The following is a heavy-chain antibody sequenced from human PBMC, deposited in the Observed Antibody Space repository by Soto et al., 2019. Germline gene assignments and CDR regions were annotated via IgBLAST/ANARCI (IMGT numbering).Heavy chain of an antibody. CDR3: ARDLRGDSRAFDY. V-gene: IGHV4-61*01. Sequence: PSPTLSLTCTVSGDSVSRDSYYWTWIRQPPGKGLEWIGYIYSSGSTKYNPSLKSRVTISLDTSNNQFSLELTSVTAADTAIYYCARDLRGDSRAFDYWGQGALDTV. CDR1: GDSVSRDSYY. CDR2: IYSSGST. J-gene: IGHJ4*02. D-gene: IGHD5-18*01.